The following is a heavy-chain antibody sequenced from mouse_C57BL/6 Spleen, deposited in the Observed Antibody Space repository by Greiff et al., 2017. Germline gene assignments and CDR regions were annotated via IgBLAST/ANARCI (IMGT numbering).Heavy chain of an antibody. CDR2: IDPSDSYT. V-gene: IGHV1-69*01. CDR3: ARGDYSNWGYAMDY. J-gene: IGHJ4*01. D-gene: IGHD2-5*01. Sequence: QVQLQQPGAELVMPGASVKLSCKASGYTFTSYWMHWVKQRPGQGLEWIGEIDPSDSYTNYNQKFKGKSTLTVDKSSSTAYMQLSSLTSEDSAVYYGARGDYSNWGYAMDYWGQGTSVTVSS. CDR1: GYTFTSYW.